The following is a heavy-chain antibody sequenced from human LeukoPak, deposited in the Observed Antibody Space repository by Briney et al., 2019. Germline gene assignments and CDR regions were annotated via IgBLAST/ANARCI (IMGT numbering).Heavy chain of an antibody. V-gene: IGHV3-23*01. CDR3: AKDLVRREATVSAYFDY. J-gene: IGHJ4*02. CDR2: ISGSGGST. Sequence: PGGSLRLSCAASGFTFSSYSMNWVRQAPGKGLEWVSAISGSGGSTYYADSVKGRFTISRDNSKNTLYLQMNSLRAEDTAVYYCAKDLVRREATVSAYFDYWGQGTLVTVSS. D-gene: IGHD6-13*01. CDR1: GFTFSSYS.